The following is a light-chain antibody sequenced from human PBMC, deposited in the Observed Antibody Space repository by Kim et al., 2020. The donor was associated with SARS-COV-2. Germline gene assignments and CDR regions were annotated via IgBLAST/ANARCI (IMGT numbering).Light chain of an antibody. CDR1: QSISGY. CDR3: QHHSSWPLT. CDR2: DVS. Sequence: LSPGEIATRSCRASQSISGYLAWFQQKPGQAPRLLIYDVSNRATGIPARFSGGGSGTDFTLTISSLEPEDFALYYCQHHSSWPLTFGGGTKVDIK. V-gene: IGKV3-11*01. J-gene: IGKJ4*01.